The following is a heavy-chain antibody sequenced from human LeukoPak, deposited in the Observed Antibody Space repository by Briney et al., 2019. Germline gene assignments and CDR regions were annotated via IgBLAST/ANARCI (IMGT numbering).Heavy chain of an antibody. CDR3: ARGDRGYSYGYVYYYYMDV. CDR1: GYTFTSYA. Sequence: ASVKVSCKASGYTFTSYAMNWVRQAPGQGLEWMGWINTNTGNPTYAQGFTGRFVFSLDTSVSTAYLQISSLKAEDTAVYYCARGDRGYSYGYVYYYYMDVWGKGTTVTVSS. D-gene: IGHD5-18*01. J-gene: IGHJ6*03. CDR2: INTNTGNP. V-gene: IGHV7-4-1*02.